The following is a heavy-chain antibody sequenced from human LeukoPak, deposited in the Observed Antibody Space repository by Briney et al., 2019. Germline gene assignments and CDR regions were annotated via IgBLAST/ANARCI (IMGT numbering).Heavy chain of an antibody. CDR3: ARGRDLDSSNVPPFEF. CDR2: INPNSGGT. V-gene: IGHV1-2*02. D-gene: IGHD4-11*01. J-gene: IGHJ4*02. CDR1: GYTFTGYY. Sequence: GASVKVSCKASGYTFTGYYMHWVRQAPGQGLEWMGWINPNSGGTNYAQKFQGRVTMTRDTSISTAYMELSSLNSDDTAVYYCARGRDLDSSNVPPFEFWGQGTLFTVSS.